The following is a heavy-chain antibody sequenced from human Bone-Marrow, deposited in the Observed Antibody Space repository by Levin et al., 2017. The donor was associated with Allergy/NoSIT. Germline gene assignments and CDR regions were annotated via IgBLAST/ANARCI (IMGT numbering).Heavy chain of an antibody. J-gene: IGHJ4*02. CDR3: ARGYFKSSTYTSGY. CDR2: INSDGSST. D-gene: IGHD3-16*01. V-gene: IGHV3-74*01. CDR1: GFTFSSYW. Sequence: PGGSLRLSCAASGFTFSSYWMYWVRQAPGKGLVWVSRINSDGSSTSYADSVKGRFTISRDNAKNTLFLQINSLRAEDPAVYYCARGYFKSSTYTSGYWGQGTLVTVSS.